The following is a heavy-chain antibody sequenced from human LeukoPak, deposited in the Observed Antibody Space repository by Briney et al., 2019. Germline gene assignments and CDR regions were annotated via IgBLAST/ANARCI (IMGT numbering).Heavy chain of an antibody. CDR1: GYTFTSYG. D-gene: IGHD3-22*01. J-gene: IGHJ4*02. Sequence: GASVKVSCKASGYTFTSYGISWVRQAPGQGLEWMGWINPNSGGTNYAQKFQGRVTMTRDTSISTAYMELSRLRSDDTAVYYCARDKGYYYDSSGYSINDYWGQGTLVTVSS. CDR2: INPNSGGT. CDR3: ARDKGYYYDSSGYSINDY. V-gene: IGHV1-2*02.